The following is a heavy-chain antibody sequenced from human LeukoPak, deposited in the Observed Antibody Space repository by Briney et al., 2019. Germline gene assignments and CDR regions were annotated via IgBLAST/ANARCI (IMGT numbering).Heavy chain of an antibody. D-gene: IGHD5-18*01. V-gene: IGHV1-69*05. CDR1: GGTFSSYA. CDR3: ASSSLRGYSYGPKVY. CDR2: IIPIFGTA. Sequence: SEKVSCKASGGTFSSYAISWVRQAPGQGLKWMGGIIPIFGTANYAQKFQGRVTITTDESTSTAYMELSSLRSEDTAVYYCASSSLRGYSYGPKVYWGQGTLVTVSS. J-gene: IGHJ4*02.